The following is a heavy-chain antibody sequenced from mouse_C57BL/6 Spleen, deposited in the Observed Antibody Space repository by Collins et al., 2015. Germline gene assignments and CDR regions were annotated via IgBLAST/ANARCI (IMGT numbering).Heavy chain of an antibody. CDR2: IDPSDSYT. CDR3: TRNPYAMDY. CDR1: GYTFTSYW. V-gene: IGHV1S127*01. Sequence: QLQQPGAELVKPGASVKMSCKASGYTFTSYWMHWVKQRPGQGLEWIGVIDPSDSYTSYNQKFKGKATLTVDTSSSTAYMQLSSLTSEDSAVYYCTRNPYAMDYWGQGTSVTVSS. J-gene: IGHJ4*01.